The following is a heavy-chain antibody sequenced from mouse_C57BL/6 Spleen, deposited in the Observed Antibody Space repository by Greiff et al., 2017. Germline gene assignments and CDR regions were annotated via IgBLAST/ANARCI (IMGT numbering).Heavy chain of an antibody. CDR2: INPGSGGT. V-gene: IGHV1-54*01. CDR3: ARSGGNYGNWYFDV. Sequence: QVQLKQSGAELVRPGTSVKVSCKASGYAFTNYLIEWVKQRPGQGLEWIGVINPGSGGTNYNEKFKGKATLTADKSSSTAYMQLSSLTSEDSAVYFCARSGGNYGNWYFDVWGTGTTVTVSS. CDR1: GYAFTNYL. D-gene: IGHD2-1*01. J-gene: IGHJ1*03.